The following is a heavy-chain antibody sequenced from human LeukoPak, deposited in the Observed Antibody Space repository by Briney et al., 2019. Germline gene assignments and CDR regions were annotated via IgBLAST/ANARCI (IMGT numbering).Heavy chain of an antibody. V-gene: IGHV4-34*01. Sequence: SETLSLTCAVYGGSFSGYYWSWIRQPPGKGLEWIGEINHSGSTNYNPSLKSRVTISVDTPKNQFSLKLSSVTAADTAVYYCARGRPKLRFLEWLPMANFDYWGQGTLVTVSS. J-gene: IGHJ4*02. CDR3: ARGRPKLRFLEWLPMANFDY. CDR2: INHSGST. CDR1: GGSFSGYY. D-gene: IGHD3-3*01.